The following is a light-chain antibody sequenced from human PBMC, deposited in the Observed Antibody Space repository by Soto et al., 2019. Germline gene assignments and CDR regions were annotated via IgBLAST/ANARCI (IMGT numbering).Light chain of an antibody. CDR3: QQNGSSPPRT. V-gene: IGKV3-20*01. CDR2: GAS. J-gene: IGKJ1*01. Sequence: EIVLTQSPGILSLSPGERATLSCRASQSVSNDFLAWYQQKPGQAPRLLIYGASTRATDVPDRFSGSGSGADFTLHISRLEPEEFAVYYCQQNGSSPPRTFGQGTKVEMK. CDR1: QSVSNDF.